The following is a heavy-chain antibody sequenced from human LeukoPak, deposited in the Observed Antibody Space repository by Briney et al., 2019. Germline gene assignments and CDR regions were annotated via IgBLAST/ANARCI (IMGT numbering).Heavy chain of an antibody. D-gene: IGHD2-2*01. J-gene: IGHJ5*02. Sequence: ASVTVSSKASGYTFTSYGISWVRQAPGQGLEWMGWISAYNGNTNYAQKLQGRVTMTTDTSTSTAYMELRSLRSDDTAVYYCARDGIVVVPAASGSWFDPWGQGTLVTVSS. CDR1: GYTFTSYG. V-gene: IGHV1-18*01. CDR3: ARDGIVVVPAASGSWFDP. CDR2: ISAYNGNT.